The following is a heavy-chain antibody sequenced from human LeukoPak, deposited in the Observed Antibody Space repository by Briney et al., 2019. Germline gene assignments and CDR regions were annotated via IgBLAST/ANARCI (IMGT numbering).Heavy chain of an antibody. J-gene: IGHJ6*03. CDR2: IYYSGRT. CDR3: ARVGVNSSGLDYYYYYYYMDV. V-gene: IGHV4-59*01. Sequence: SETLSLTCTVSGGSISSYYWSWIRQPPGKGLEWIGYIYYSGRTNDNPSLKSRVTISVDTSKNQFSLTLISVTAADTAVYYCARVGVNSSGLDYYYYYYYMDVWGKGTTVTVSS. CDR1: GGSISSYY. D-gene: IGHD6-19*01.